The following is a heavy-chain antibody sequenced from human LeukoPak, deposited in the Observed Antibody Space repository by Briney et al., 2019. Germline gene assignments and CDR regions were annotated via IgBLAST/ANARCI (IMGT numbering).Heavy chain of an antibody. D-gene: IGHD6-13*01. CDR2: IYTSGST. CDR3: ARDRSSWYDPLFDY. V-gene: IGHV4-4*07. Sequence: PSETLSLTCTVSGGSISSYYWSWIRQPAGKGLEWIGRIYTSGSTNYNPSLKSRVTMSVDTSKNQFSLKLSSVTAADTAVYYCARDRSSWYDPLFDYWGQGTPVTVSS. CDR1: GGSISSYY. J-gene: IGHJ4*02.